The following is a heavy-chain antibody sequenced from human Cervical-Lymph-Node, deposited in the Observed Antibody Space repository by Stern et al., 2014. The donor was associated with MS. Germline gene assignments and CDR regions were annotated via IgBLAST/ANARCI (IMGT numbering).Heavy chain of an antibody. J-gene: IGHJ4*02. Sequence: QLVQSGPEVKKPGTSVKVSCKTSGFTFPTSAIQWVRQAPGQPLDWIGRIVVGRGKTKYAQKFQERVTSTRDMSTGTAYMELSSLRSEDTAVYYCAAEGYCTSTSCTGGLDFWGQGTLVTVSS. D-gene: IGHD2-2*01. CDR3: AAEGYCTSTSCTGGLDF. CDR2: IVVGRGKT. CDR1: GFTFPTSA. V-gene: IGHV1-58*02.